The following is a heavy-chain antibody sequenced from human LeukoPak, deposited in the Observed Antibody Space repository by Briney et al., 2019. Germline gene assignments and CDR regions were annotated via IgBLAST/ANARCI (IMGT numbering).Heavy chain of an antibody. CDR3: AKSSGWDLDAFDI. V-gene: IGHV1-8*03. D-gene: IGHD6-19*01. CDR2: MNPKRGNT. CDR1: GYTFTDYY. Sequence: ASVKVSCKASGYTFTDYYMHWVRQATGQGLEWMGWMNPKRGNTGYAHKFQGRVTITRNTSITTAYMELSSLRSEDTAVYYCAKSSGWDLDAFDIWGQGTMVTVSS. J-gene: IGHJ3*02.